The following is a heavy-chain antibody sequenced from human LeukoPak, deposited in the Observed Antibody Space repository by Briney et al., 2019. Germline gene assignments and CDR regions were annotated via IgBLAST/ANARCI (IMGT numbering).Heavy chain of an antibody. V-gene: IGHV4-39*07. D-gene: IGHD2-15*01. Sequence: SETLSLTCTVSGGSISSSSYYWGWIRQPPGKGLEWIGSIYYSGSTYYNLSLKSRVTISVDTSKNQFSLKLSSVTAADTAVYYCARPAVVAATIDYWGQGTLVTVSS. CDR3: ARPAVVAATIDY. J-gene: IGHJ4*02. CDR1: GGSISSSSYY. CDR2: IYYSGST.